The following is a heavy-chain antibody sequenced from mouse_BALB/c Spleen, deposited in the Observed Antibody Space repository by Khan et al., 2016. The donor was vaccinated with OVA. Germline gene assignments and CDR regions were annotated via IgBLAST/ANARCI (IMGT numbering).Heavy chain of an antibody. Sequence: DVKLVESGGGLVQPGGSRKLSCAASGFTFSTYGMHWVRQAPEKGLEWVAYISGDSSTVYYADTVKGRFNISRDNPKNTLFLQMTSLMSEDTARYYCATAYFYGYYFDYWCPGTTLTVSS. CDR2: ISGDSSTV. V-gene: IGHV5-17*02. J-gene: IGHJ2*01. D-gene: IGHD1-1*01. CDR3: ATAYFYGYYFDY. CDR1: GFTFSTYG.